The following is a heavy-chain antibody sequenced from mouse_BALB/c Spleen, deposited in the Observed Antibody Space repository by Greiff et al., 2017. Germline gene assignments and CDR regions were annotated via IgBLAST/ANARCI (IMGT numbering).Heavy chain of an antibody. Sequence: EVQLQESGGGLVQPKGSLKLSCAASGFTFNTYAMNWVRQAPGKGLEWVARIRSKSNNYATYYADSVKDRFTISRDDSQSMLYLQMNNLKTEDTAMYYCVRVGITTGFAYWGQGTLVTVSA. V-gene: IGHV10-1*02. D-gene: IGHD2-4*01. CDR2: IRSKSNNYAT. J-gene: IGHJ3*01. CDR1: GFTFNTYA. CDR3: VRVGITTGFAY.